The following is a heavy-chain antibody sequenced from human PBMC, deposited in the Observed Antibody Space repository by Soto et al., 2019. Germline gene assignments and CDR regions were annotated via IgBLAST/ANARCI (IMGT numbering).Heavy chain of an antibody. Sequence: QVHLQESGPGLVNPSGTLTLTCAVSGGSISSGHWWGWVLQAPGKGLEWLGEIYHSGSTNYNPSPKSRITMSVDKSKNPFSVNLRSVTAADTAVYYCVRDAEVTAIVPAPWLVCGRGPMVTVSS. J-gene: IGHJ6*02. CDR2: IYHSGST. D-gene: IGHD4-4*01. CDR3: VRDAEVTAIVPAPWLV. CDR1: GGSISSGHW. V-gene: IGHV4-4*02.